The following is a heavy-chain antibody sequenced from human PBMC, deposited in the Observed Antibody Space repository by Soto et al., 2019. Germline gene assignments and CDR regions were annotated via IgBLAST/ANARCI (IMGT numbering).Heavy chain of an antibody. V-gene: IGHV3-48*01. J-gene: IGHJ5*02. CDR2: ISSSSSTI. CDR1: GFTFSSYS. D-gene: IGHD3-10*01. CDR3: ARDRRYYGSGPTRFDP. Sequence: PGGSLRLSCAASGFTFSSYSMNWVRQAPGKGLEWVSYISSSSSTIYYADSVKGRFTISRDNAKNSLYLQMNSLRAEDTAVYYCARDRRYYGSGPTRFDPWGQGTLVTVSS.